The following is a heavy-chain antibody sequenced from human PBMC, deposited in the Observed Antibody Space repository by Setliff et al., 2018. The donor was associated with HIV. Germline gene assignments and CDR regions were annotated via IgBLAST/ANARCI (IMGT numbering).Heavy chain of an antibody. V-gene: IGHV4-59*01. D-gene: IGHD6-13*01. CDR2: IYYSGST. Sequence: PSETLSLTCIVSGGSISSYYWSWIRQSPGKGLEWIGYIYYSGSTNYNPSLKSRVTILVDTSKNQFSLKLNSVTAADTAVYHCARATFSSSWYPFDGFDIWGQGTRVTVS. CDR1: GGSISSYY. J-gene: IGHJ3*02. CDR3: ARATFSSSWYPFDGFDI.